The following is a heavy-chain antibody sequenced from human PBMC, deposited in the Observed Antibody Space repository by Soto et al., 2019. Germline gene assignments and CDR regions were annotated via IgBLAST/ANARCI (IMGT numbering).Heavy chain of an antibody. CDR2: ISGSGGST. J-gene: IGHJ4*02. V-gene: IGHV3-23*01. Sequence: EVQLLESGGGLVQPGGSLRLSCAASGFTFSSYAMSWVRQAPGKGLEWVSAISGSGGSTYYTDSVKGRFTISRDNSKNTLYLQMNSLRAEDTAVYYCAKRSSGWYIFDYWGQGTLVTVSS. D-gene: IGHD6-19*01. CDR1: GFTFSSYA. CDR3: AKRSSGWYIFDY.